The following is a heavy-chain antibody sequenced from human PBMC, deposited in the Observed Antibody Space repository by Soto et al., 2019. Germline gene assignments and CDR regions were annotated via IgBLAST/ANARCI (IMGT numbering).Heavy chain of an antibody. CDR2: ISSDGSSE. V-gene: IGHV3-30*18. CDR1: GFTSSSYC. Sequence: PGGSLILSCAASGFTSSSYCMHWVRQAPGKGLEWVASISSDGSSEDYVDSVKGRFTVSRDNSKNTLYLQMNSLRAEDTAVYFCAKGREQQLVRIGLDVWGQGTTVTVSS. CDR3: AKGREQQLVRIGLDV. J-gene: IGHJ6*02. D-gene: IGHD6-13*01.